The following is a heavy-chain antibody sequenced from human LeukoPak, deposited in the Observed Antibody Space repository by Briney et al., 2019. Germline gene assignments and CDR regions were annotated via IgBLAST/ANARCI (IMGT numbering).Heavy chain of an antibody. D-gene: IGHD5-24*01. CDR3: ARETGRDGYKDLDY. CDR2: VNPDSGGT. Sequence: ASVKVSCKSSGYAFTTYYIHWVRQAPGQGLEWMGWVNPDSGGTNYAQSFQGRVTLTRDTSISTAYMELSSLRSDDTAVYYCARETGRDGYKDLDYWGQGTLVTVSS. J-gene: IGHJ4*02. CDR1: GYAFTTYY. V-gene: IGHV1-2*02.